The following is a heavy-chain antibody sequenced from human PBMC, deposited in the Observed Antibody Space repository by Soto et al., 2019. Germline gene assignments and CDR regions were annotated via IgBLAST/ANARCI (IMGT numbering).Heavy chain of an antibody. J-gene: IGHJ6*03. CDR2: ISYDGSNK. CDR1: GFTFSSYG. CDR3: ARVYYDFWSGYFDPGYYYYYYMDV. Sequence: PGGSLRLSCAASGFTFSSYGMHWVRQAPGKGLEWVAVISYDGSNKYYADSVKGRFTISRDNSKNTLYLQMNSLRAEDTAVYYCARVYYDFWSGYFDPGYYYYYYMDVWGKGTTVTVSS. D-gene: IGHD3-3*01. V-gene: IGHV3-30*03.